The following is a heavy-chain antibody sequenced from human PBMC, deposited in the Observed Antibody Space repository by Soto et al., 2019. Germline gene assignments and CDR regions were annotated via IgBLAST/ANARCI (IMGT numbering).Heavy chain of an antibody. CDR2: IYPGDSDT. D-gene: IGHD4-17*01. CDR1: GYSFTSYW. CDR3: ARYEVDAYGDPQGLDS. V-gene: IGHV5-51*01. J-gene: IGHJ4*02. Sequence: PGESLKISCKGSGYSFTSYWIGWVRQMPGKGLEWMGIIYPGDSDTRYSPSFQGQVTISADKSKNHFSLTLSSVTAADTAVYYCARYEVDAYGDPQGLDSWGQGTLVTVSS.